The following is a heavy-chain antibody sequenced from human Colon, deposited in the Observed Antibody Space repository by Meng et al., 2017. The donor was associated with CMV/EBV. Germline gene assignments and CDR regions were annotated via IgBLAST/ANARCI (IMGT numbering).Heavy chain of an antibody. CDR1: GVSISSDNW. CDR3: AKIPLGYSLSPLVGLDP. J-gene: IGHJ5*02. D-gene: IGHD5-18*01. CDR2: IYHSGTT. Sequence: QARLTESSPGLVKPSGPLPLICSVSGVSISSDNWWTWVRQPPGKGLEWIGEIYHSGTTNYNPSLKSRVTISVDKSKNQVSLNLSSVTAADTAVYFCAKIPLGYSLSPLVGLDPWGQGTLVTVSS. V-gene: IGHV4-4*02.